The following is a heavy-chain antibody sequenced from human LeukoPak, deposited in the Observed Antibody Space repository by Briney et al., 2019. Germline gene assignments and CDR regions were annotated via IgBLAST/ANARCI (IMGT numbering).Heavy chain of an antibody. V-gene: IGHV3-48*02. CDR1: GFSFRTST. CDR2: ISSSSSTI. CDR3: ARGAKYYDILTGYIPAAAFDI. J-gene: IGHJ3*02. Sequence: GGSLRLSCVASGFSFRTSTMNWVRQAPGKGLEWVSYISSSSSTIYYADSVKGRFTISRDNAKNSLYLQMNSLRDEDTAVYYCARGAKYYDILTGYIPAAAFDIWGQGTMVTVSS. D-gene: IGHD3-9*01.